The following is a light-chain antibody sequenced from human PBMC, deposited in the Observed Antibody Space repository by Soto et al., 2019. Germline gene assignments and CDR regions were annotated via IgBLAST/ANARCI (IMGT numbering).Light chain of an antibody. CDR3: SSYTTRSTLV. CDR1: SSDVGAYDF. CDR2: DVT. V-gene: IGLV2-14*01. J-gene: IGLJ2*01. Sequence: QSALTQPASVSGSPGQSITISCTGTSSDVGAYDFVSWYQHSPGKAPKLVTFDVTHRPPGISDSFSGSKSANTASLTISGLQAEDEAFYYCSSYTTRSTLVFGGWTKLTVL.